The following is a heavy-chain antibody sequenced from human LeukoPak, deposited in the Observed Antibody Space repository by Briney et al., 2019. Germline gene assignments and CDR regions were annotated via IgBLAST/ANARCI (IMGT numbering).Heavy chain of an antibody. CDR3: ARDVADESSGYYSS. CDR2: SIPLFGKA. D-gene: IGHD3-22*01. CDR1: GGTSSSYS. Sequence: GSSVKVSCKASGGTSSSYSVNWVRQAPGQGLEWMGGSIPLFGKANYAQKFQGRVTMTTDESTRTAFMELSGLTSQDTAVYYCARDVADESSGYYSSWGQGTVVIVSS. J-gene: IGHJ4*02. V-gene: IGHV1-69*05.